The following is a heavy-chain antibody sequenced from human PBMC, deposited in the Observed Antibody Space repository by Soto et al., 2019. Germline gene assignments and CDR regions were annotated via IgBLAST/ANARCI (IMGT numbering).Heavy chain of an antibody. CDR3: ARVDYYDSSGTLDY. V-gene: IGHV4-59*01. J-gene: IGHJ4*02. D-gene: IGHD3-22*01. CDR1: GGSISSYY. Sequence: SETLSLTCTVSGGSISSYYWSWIRQPPGKGLEWIGYIYYSGSTNYNPSLKSRVTISVDTSKNQFSLKLSSVTAADTAVYYCARVDYYDSSGTLDYWGQGTQVTVSS. CDR2: IYYSGST.